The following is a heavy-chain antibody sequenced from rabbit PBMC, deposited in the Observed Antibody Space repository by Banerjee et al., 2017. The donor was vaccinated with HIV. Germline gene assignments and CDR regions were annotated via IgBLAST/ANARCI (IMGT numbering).Heavy chain of an antibody. J-gene: IGHJ3*01. Sequence: QEQLEESGGGLVKPGGTLTLTCKASGFDLSSYFYMCWVRQAPGKGLELIACIYTSSGGTYYASWVNGRFTISRSTSLNTVDLKMTSLTAADTATYFCARDLAGVIGWNFGLWGQGTLVTVS. V-gene: IGHV1S43*01. D-gene: IGHD4-1*01. CDR1: GFDLSSYFY. CDR2: IYTSSGGT. CDR3: ARDLAGVIGWNFGL.